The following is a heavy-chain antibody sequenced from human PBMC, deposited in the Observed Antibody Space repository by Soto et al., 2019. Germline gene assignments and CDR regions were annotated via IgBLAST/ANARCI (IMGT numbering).Heavy chain of an antibody. CDR2: INAGNGNT. Sequence: QVQLVQSGAEEKKPGASVKVSCKASGYTFTSYAMHWVRQAPGQRLEWMGWINAGNGNTKYSQKFQGRVTITRDTSXXXXXXXXXXXXXXXTAVYYCARDVGGMDVWGQGTTVTVSS. CDR1: GYTFTSYA. J-gene: IGHJ6*02. V-gene: IGHV1-3*05. D-gene: IGHD1-26*01. CDR3: ARDVGGMDV.